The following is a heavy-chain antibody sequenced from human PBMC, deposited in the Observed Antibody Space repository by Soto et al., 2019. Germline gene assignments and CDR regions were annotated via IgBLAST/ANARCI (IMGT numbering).Heavy chain of an antibody. D-gene: IGHD3-22*01. J-gene: IGHJ4*02. CDR2: INPSGGST. Sequence: ASVKVSFKASGYTFTSYYMHWLRQAPGQGLEWMGIINPSGGSTSYAQKFQGRVTMTRDTSTSTVYMELSSLRSEDTAVYYCARRLGYYDSSGYYFDYWGQGTLVTVSS. CDR3: ARRLGYYDSSGYYFDY. V-gene: IGHV1-46*01. CDR1: GYTFTSYY.